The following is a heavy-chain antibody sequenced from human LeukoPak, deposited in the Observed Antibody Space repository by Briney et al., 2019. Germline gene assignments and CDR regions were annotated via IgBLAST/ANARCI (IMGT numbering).Heavy chain of an antibody. CDR1: GGSISSYY. V-gene: IGHV4-4*07. CDR2: IYTSGST. Sequence: SETLSLTCTVSGGSISSYYWSWIRQPAGKGLEWIGRIYTSGSTNYNPSLKSRVTMSVDTSKNQFSLKLSSVTAADTAVYYCAGEDYGDYGRKNWFDPWGQGTLVTVSS. CDR3: AGEDYGDYGRKNWFDP. J-gene: IGHJ5*02. D-gene: IGHD4-17*01.